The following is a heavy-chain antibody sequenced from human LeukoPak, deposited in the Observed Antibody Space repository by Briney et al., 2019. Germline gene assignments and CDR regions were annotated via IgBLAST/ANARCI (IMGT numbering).Heavy chain of an antibody. D-gene: IGHD4-17*01. CDR3: ARDLGVTVTSSGYFDL. CDR1: GFTFSSYS. Sequence: GGSLRLSCAASGFTFSSYSMNWVRQAPGKGLEWVSSISSSSSYIYYADSVKGRFTISRDNAKNSLYLQMNSLRAEDTAVYYCARDLGVTVTSSGYFDLWGRGTLVTVSS. V-gene: IGHV3-21*01. CDR2: ISSSSSYI. J-gene: IGHJ2*01.